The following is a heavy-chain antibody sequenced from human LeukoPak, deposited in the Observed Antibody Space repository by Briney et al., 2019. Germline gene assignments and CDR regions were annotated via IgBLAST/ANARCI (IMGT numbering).Heavy chain of an antibody. CDR3: ARGGYKHYSFGMDV. CDR2: IFAGDSDT. Sequence: TGESLKISCKATGYNFDRFWVAWVRQTPVKGLEWLGTIFAGDSDTRYSPSFRGHLTISVDTSISAAFLEWDSLNTSDSAIYYCARGGYKHYSFGMDVWGQGTSVTVSS. J-gene: IGHJ6*02. D-gene: IGHD5-12*01. CDR1: GYNFDRFW. V-gene: IGHV5-51*01.